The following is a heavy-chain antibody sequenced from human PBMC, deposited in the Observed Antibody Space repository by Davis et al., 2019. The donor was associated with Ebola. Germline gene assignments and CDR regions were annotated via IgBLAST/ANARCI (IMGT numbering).Heavy chain of an antibody. CDR2: INPYNGNT. J-gene: IGHJ4*02. D-gene: IGHD3-22*01. V-gene: IGHV1-18*01. CDR3: ARAIYYYDSSGYSDY. Sequence: AASVKVSCKASGYTFSIYGLSWVRQAPGQGLEWMGWINPYNGNTDYAQNFQGRVTVTTDTSTSTAYMELSSLRSEDTAVYYCARAIYYYDSSGYSDYWGQGTLVTVSS. CDR1: GYTFSIYG.